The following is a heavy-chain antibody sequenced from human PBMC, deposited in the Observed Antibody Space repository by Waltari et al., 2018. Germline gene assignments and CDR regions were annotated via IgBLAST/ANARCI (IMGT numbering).Heavy chain of an antibody. D-gene: IGHD4-17*01. Sequence: QMQLVQSGPEVKKPGTSVKVSCKASGFTFTSSAVQWVRQARGQRLEWIGWIVVGSGNTNYAQKFQERVTITRDMSTSTAYMELSSLRSEDTAVYYCAKELRAVTTRGNFDYWGQGTLVTVSS. J-gene: IGHJ4*02. V-gene: IGHV1-58*01. CDR1: GFTFTSSA. CDR2: IVVGSGNT. CDR3: AKELRAVTTRGNFDY.